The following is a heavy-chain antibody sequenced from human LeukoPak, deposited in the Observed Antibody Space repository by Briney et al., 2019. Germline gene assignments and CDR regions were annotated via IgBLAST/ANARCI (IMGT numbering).Heavy chain of an antibody. CDR3: AKGGYYDILTGYLDFDY. CDR2: ISGSGGST. V-gene: IGHV3-23*01. J-gene: IGHJ4*02. CDR1: GFTFSSYA. D-gene: IGHD3-9*01. Sequence: PGGSPRLSCAASGFTFSSYAMSWVRQAPGKGLEWVSAISGSGGSTYYADSVKGRFTISRDNSKNTLYLQMNSLRAEDTAVYYCAKGGYYDILTGYLDFDYWGQGTLVTVSS.